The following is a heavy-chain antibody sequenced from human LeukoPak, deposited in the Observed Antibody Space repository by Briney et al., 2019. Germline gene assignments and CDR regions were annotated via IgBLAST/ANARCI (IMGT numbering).Heavy chain of an antibody. J-gene: IGHJ3*02. CDR2: IYSGGST. D-gene: IGHD6-13*01. CDR1: GFTVSSNY. CDR3: ARDSSSWDAFDI. Sequence: PGGSLRLSCAASGFTVSSNYMSWVRQAPGKGLEWVSVIYSGGSTYYSDSVKGRFTISRDNSKNTLYLQMNSLRAEDTAVYYCARDSSSWDAFDIWGQGTMVTVSS. V-gene: IGHV3-66*01.